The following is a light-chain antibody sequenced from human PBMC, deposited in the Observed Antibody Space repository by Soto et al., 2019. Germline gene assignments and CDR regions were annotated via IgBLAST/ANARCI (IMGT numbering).Light chain of an antibody. CDR2: DAS. Sequence: DIQMTQSPSSLSASVGDRVTITCRASQSISNWLAWYQQKPGKAPKLLIYDASTLESGVPSRFSGGGFGTDFTLLISSLQPDDFATYYCQQYSSYSTFGQGTKVEMK. CDR3: QQYSSYST. V-gene: IGKV1-5*01. CDR1: QSISNW. J-gene: IGKJ1*01.